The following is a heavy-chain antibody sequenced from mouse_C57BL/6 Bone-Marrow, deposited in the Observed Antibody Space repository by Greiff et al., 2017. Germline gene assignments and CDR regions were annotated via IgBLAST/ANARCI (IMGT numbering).Heavy chain of an antibody. CDR3: TRFDTPFSY. V-gene: IGHV1-15*01. J-gene: IGHJ3*01. CDR2: IDPETGGT. Sequence: QVQLKESGAELVRPGASVTLSCKASGYTFTDYEMHWVKQTPVHGLEWIGAIDPETGGTAYNQKFKGKAILTADKSSSTAYMELRSLTSEDSAVYYCTRFDTPFSYGGQGTLVTVSA. D-gene: IGHD5-1-1*01. CDR1: GYTFTDYE.